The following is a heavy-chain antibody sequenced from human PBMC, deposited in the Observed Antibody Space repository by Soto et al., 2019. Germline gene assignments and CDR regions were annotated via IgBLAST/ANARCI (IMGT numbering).Heavy chain of an antibody. Sequence: GGSLRLSCAASGFTFSNAWMSWVRQAPGKGLEWVGRIKSKTDGGTTDYAAPVKGRFTMSRDESKNTAYLQMNSLKTEDTAVYYCTTDPSYYHGSGGLGDYWGQGTLVTVSS. CDR1: GFTFSNAW. J-gene: IGHJ4*02. CDR2: IKSKTDGGTT. V-gene: IGHV3-15*01. D-gene: IGHD3-10*01. CDR3: TTDPSYYHGSGGLGDY.